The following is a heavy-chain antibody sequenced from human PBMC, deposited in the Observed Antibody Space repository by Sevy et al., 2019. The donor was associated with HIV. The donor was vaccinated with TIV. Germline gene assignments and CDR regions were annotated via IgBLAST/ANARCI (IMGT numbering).Heavy chain of an antibody. Sequence: GGSLRLSCAASTFTFSSYWMTWVRQAPGKGLEWVANIKQDGSEKYYVDSVKGRFTISRDNAKNSLYLQMNSLRGEDTAVYYCARDPHCGYVDYWGQGTLVTVSS. CDR2: IKQDGSEK. V-gene: IGHV3-7*01. CDR1: TFTFSSYW. CDR3: ARDPHCGYVDY. J-gene: IGHJ4*02. D-gene: IGHD2-21*01.